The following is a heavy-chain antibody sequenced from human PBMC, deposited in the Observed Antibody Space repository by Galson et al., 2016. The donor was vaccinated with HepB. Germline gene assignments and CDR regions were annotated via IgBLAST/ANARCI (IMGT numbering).Heavy chain of an antibody. CDR2: ISGAGGST. Sequence: SLRLSCAASGFPFSGHAMSWVRQAPGKGLEWVSSISGAGGSTYYADSVKGRFTISRDNSKNTVYLQMNSLRAEDTALYYCAKRRFHDSGGFPGSIDYWGQGTLATVSS. CDR1: GFPFSGHA. D-gene: IGHD3-22*01. CDR3: AKRRFHDSGGFPGSIDY. V-gene: IGHV3-23*01. J-gene: IGHJ4*02.